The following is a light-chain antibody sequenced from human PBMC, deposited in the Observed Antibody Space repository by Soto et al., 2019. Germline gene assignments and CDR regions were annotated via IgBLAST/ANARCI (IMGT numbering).Light chain of an antibody. J-gene: IGKJ1*01. CDR2: AAS. CDR3: QQSYSTPRT. V-gene: IGKV1-39*01. Sequence: DIQMTQSPPSLSASLGDRVTITCRASQSISSYLNWYQQKPGKAPKLLIYAASSLQSGVPSRFSGSGSGTDFTLTISSLQPEDFATYYCQQSYSTPRTFGQGTKVDIK. CDR1: QSISSY.